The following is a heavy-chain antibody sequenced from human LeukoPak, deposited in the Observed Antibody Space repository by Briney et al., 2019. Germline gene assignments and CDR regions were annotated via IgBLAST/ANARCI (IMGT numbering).Heavy chain of an antibody. D-gene: IGHD2-2*01. Sequence: GGSLRLSCAASGFTFSSYDMHWVRQATGKGLEWVSAIGTAGDTYYPGSVKGRFTISRDNAKNSLYLQMNSLRAEDTALYYCAGYCSSTSCYWAFDIWGQGTMVTVSS. CDR2: IGTAGDT. CDR1: GFTFSSYD. CDR3: AGYCSSTSCYWAFDI. V-gene: IGHV3-13*01. J-gene: IGHJ3*02.